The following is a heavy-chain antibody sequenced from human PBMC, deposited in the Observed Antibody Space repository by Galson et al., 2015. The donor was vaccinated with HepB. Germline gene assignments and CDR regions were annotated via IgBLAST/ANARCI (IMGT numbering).Heavy chain of an antibody. CDR2: IDYSGTT. J-gene: IGHJ5*02. V-gene: IGHV4-34*01. CDR1: GGSFSGYY. Sequence: SETLSLTCDVPGGSFSGYYWTWIRHPPGKGPEWVGGIDYSGTTYYTPSLKSRLTISLYTSENQFSLKLTSVTAADTAVYYCARDRFSASLYLGFDPWGQGTLVTVSS. CDR3: ARDRFSASLYLGFDP. D-gene: IGHD5-12*01.